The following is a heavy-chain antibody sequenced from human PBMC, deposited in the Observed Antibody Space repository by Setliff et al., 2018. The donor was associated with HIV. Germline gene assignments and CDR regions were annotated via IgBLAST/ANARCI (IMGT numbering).Heavy chain of an antibody. CDR3: ARDPGYKSSWYGSFDI. CDR1: GYTFTSYA. Sequence: ASVKVSCKASGYTFTSYAMHWVRQAPGQRLEWMGWINADNGNTKYSRKFQGRVTVTTDTSTSTAYMELRSLRSDDTAVYYCARDPGYKSSWYGSFDIWGQGTMVTVSS. V-gene: IGHV1-3*01. CDR2: INADNGNT. J-gene: IGHJ3*02. D-gene: IGHD6-13*01.